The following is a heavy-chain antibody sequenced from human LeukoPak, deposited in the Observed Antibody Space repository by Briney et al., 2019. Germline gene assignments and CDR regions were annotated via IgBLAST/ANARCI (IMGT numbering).Heavy chain of an antibody. V-gene: IGHV3-74*01. CDR1: GFTFSIYW. J-gene: IGHJ3*01. CDR2: IDSDGRTT. Sequence: SGGSLRLSCAASGFTFSIYWMYWVRQAPGKGLVWVSRIDSDGRTTDYADSLRGRFIISRDNSKNTLYLQMNSLKADDTAIYYCVVASDALDLWGQGTTVTASS. CDR3: VVASDALDL. D-gene: IGHD5-12*01.